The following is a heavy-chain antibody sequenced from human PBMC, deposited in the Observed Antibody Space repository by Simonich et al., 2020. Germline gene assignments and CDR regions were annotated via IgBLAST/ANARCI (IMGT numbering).Heavy chain of an antibody. V-gene: IGHV3-33*01. D-gene: IGHD2-8*01. CDR1: GFTFSSYG. CDR2: RWYDGSNK. J-gene: IGHJ6*04. Sequence: QVQLVESGGGVVQPGRSLRLSCAASGFTFSSYGVHWVRQTPGKGRGWVPFRWYDGSNKYYADSVKGRFTISRDNSKNTLYLQMNSLRAEDTAVYYCARDRCTNGVCLDVWGKGTTVTVSS. CDR3: ARDRCTNGVCLDV.